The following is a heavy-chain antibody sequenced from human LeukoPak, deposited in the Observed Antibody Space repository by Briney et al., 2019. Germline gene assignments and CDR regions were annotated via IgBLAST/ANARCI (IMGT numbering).Heavy chain of an antibody. D-gene: IGHD3-22*01. Sequence: GRSLRLSCAASGFTFSDYGMHWVRHAPGKGLEWLTVLSFDGRKKYYADSVKGRFTISRDNSKNTLYLQVNSLRAEDTAMYYCARPLNYYDDSGLIYWGQGTLVTVSS. CDR2: LSFDGRKK. CDR3: ARPLNYYDDSGLIY. CDR1: GFTFSDYG. V-gene: IGHV3-30*03. J-gene: IGHJ4*02.